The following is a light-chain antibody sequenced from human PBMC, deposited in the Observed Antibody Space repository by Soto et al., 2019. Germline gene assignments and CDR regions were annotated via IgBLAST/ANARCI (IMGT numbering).Light chain of an antibody. Sequence: DIQMTQSPSSLSAPVGDRVTITCRASQGISPYLAWYQQKPGKVPKLLIYAASTLQSGVPSRVSGSGSGTDCTLTISRLQPEEVATYYFQKDNSAPRTFGQGTKREIK. CDR1: QGISPY. V-gene: IGKV1-27*01. CDR3: QKDNSAPRT. J-gene: IGKJ2*01. CDR2: AAS.